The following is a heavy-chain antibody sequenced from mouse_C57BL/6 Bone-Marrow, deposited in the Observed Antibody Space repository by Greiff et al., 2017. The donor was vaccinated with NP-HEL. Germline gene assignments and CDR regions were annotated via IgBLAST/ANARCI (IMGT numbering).Heavy chain of an antibody. CDR2: ISNGGGST. D-gene: IGHD6-1*01. Sequence: DVQLVESGGGLVQPGGSLKLSCAASGFTFSDYYMYWVRQTPEKRLEWVAYISNGGGSTYYPDTVKGRFTISRDNAKNTLYLQMSRLKSEDTAMYYCARHRGAGYFDYWGQGTTLTVSS. CDR3: ARHRGAGYFDY. CDR1: GFTFSDYY. J-gene: IGHJ2*01. V-gene: IGHV5-12*01.